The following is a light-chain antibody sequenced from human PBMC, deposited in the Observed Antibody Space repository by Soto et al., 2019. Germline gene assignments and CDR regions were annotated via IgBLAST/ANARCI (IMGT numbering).Light chain of an antibody. J-gene: IGKJ3*01. V-gene: IGKV3-11*01. CDR3: QQRSNWRGT. CDR1: QSVRYY. Sequence: EIVLTQSPATLSLSPGERATLSCRASQSVRYYLAWYQQKPGQAPRLLIYDASKRATGIPARFSGSGSVTDITLTISSLEPEDFAVYYCQQRSNWRGTFGPGTKVDIK. CDR2: DAS.